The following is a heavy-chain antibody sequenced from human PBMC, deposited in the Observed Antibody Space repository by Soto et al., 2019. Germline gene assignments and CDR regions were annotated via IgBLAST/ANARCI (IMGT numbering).Heavy chain of an antibody. J-gene: IGHJ5*02. V-gene: IGHV4-31*02. CDR1: GGSISSGGYY. CDR3: ARAIVVVPAAIGPWFDP. Sequence: LCGGSISSGGYYWSWIRQHPGKGLEWIGYIYYSGSTYYNPSLKSRVTISVDTSKNQFSLKLSSVTAADTAVYYCARAIVVVPAAIGPWFDPWGQGTLVTVSS. D-gene: IGHD2-2*01. CDR2: IYYSGST.